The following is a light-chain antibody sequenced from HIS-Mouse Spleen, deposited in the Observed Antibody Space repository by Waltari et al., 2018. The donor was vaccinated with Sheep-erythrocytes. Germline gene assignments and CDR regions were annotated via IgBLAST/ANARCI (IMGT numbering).Light chain of an antibody. J-gene: IGLJ3*02. CDR1: SRDVGSYNL. CDR3: CSYAGSSTPWV. Sequence: QSALTQPASVSGSPGQSITISCTGTSRDVGSYNLFSWYQQHPGQAPKPLIYAGSKRPSGVANRFSGSKSGNTASLTISGLQAEDEADYYCCSYAGSSTPWVFGGGTKLTVL. V-gene: IGLV2-23*01. CDR2: AGS.